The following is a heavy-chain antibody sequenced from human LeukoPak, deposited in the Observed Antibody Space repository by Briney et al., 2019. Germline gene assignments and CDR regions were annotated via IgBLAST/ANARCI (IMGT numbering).Heavy chain of an antibody. CDR2: IYHSGST. D-gene: IGHD3-3*01. J-gene: IGHJ4*02. V-gene: IGHV4-4*02. CDR1: GGSISSSNW. Sequence: SGTLSLTCAVSGGSISSSNWWSWVRQPPGKGLEWIGEIYHSGSTNYNPSLKSRVTISVDTSKNQFSLKLSSVTAADTAVYYCARGDFWSGYYSFDYWGQGTLVTVSS. CDR3: ARGDFWSGYYSFDY.